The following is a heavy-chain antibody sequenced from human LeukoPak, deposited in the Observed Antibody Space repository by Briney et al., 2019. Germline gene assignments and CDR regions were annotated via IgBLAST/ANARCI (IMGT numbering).Heavy chain of an antibody. J-gene: IGHJ4*02. Sequence: GGSLRLSCAASGFTVSSNHMSWVRQAPGEGLEWVSGIYSGGSSYYADSVKGRFIISRDNYKNTLYLQMSSLRAEDTAVYYCASGHTYGYNDYWGQGTLVTVSS. D-gene: IGHD5-18*01. CDR2: IYSGGSS. CDR3: ASGHTYGYNDY. V-gene: IGHV3-53*01. CDR1: GFTVSSNH.